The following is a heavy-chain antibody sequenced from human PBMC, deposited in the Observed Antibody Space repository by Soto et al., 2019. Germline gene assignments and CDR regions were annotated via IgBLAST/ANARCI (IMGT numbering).Heavy chain of an antibody. Sequence: KQSQTLSLTCAISGDSVSSNNAAWNWIRQSPSRGLEWLGRTYYRSKWYNDYAVTVKSRITINPDTSKNQFSLQLNSVTPEDTAVYYCARAFRSSAWFGGDGFDIWGQGTMVTVSS. CDR2: TYYRSKWYN. D-gene: IGHD3-10*01. J-gene: IGHJ3*02. CDR1: GDSVSSNNAA. CDR3: ARAFRSSAWFGGDGFDI. V-gene: IGHV6-1*01.